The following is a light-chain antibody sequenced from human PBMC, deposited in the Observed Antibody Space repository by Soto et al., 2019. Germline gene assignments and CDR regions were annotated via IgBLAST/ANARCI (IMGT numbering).Light chain of an antibody. V-gene: IGKV3-15*01. CDR2: GAS. J-gene: IGKJ4*01. Sequence: EIAMTQSPATLSVSPGERYTLSCMTSQSVSSDLAWYQQKPGQAPRLLIYGASTRATGIPDRFSGSGSGTEFTLTISSLRSEDFAVYYCQQYINWPRLSVGGGTKVDIK. CDR1: QSVSSD. CDR3: QQYINWPRLS.